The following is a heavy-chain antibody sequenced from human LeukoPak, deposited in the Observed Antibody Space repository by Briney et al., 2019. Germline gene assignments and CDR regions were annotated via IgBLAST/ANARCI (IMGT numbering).Heavy chain of an antibody. D-gene: IGHD4-17*01. CDR3: ARVWGDGDPFDY. V-gene: IGHV4-38-2*02. Sequence: PSETLSLTCTVSGYSLSSGYYWGWIRQPPGKGLEWIGSFYHSGSTYYNPSLKSRVTISVDTSKNHFSLKLSSVTAADTAVYYCARVWGDGDPFDYWGQGTLVTVSS. CDR1: GYSLSSGYY. J-gene: IGHJ4*02. CDR2: FYHSGST.